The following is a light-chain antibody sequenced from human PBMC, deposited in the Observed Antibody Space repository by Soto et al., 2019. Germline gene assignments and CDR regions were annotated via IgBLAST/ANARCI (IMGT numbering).Light chain of an antibody. V-gene: IGLV2-11*01. J-gene: IGLJ2*01. CDR2: DVS. Sequence: QSVLTQPRSVSGSPGQSVTISCTGTSSDVGGYNYVSWYQQHPDKAPKLMIYDVSKRPSGVPDRFSGSKSGNTASLTISGLQAEDEADYYCCSYASTYTLVFGGGTKLTVL. CDR3: CSYASTYTLV. CDR1: SSDVGGYNY.